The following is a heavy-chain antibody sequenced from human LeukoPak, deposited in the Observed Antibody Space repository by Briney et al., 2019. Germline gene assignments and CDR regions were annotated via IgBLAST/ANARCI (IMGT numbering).Heavy chain of an antibody. D-gene: IGHD6-6*01. Sequence: PSETLSLTCTVSGGSISSGGYYWSWIRQHPGKGLEWIGYIYYSGSTYYNPSLKSRVTISVDTSKNQFSLKLSSVTAADTAVYYCAKDWMKYTLDYWGQGSLVTVSS. V-gene: IGHV4-31*03. J-gene: IGHJ4*02. CDR2: IYYSGST. CDR3: AKDWMKYTLDY. CDR1: GGSISSGGYY.